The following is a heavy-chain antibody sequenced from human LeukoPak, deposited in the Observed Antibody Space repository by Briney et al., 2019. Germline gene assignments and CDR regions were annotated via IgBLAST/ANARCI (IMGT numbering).Heavy chain of an antibody. V-gene: IGHV4-59*01. J-gene: IGHJ4*02. CDR2: MYNGGST. CDR3: ARVEKAVTGILDS. D-gene: IGHD4-11*01. CDR1: GDSISKYF. Sequence: SETLSLTCTVSGDSISKYFWSWIRQSPGKGLEWTGYMYNGGSTIYNPSLKSRVTISTDTSKNQFSLGLDSVTAADTAAYYCARVEKAVTGILDSWGQGTHVTVSS.